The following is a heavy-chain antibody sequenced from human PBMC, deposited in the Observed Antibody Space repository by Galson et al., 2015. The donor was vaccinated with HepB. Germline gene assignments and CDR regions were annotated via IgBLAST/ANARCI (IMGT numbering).Heavy chain of an antibody. Sequence: SETLSLTCTVSGGSISSYYWTWLRQPAGKGLEWIGRIYSGGSLNYNPSLKSRITMSVDTSKNQFSLKLSSVTAADTAVYYCARVWRGSFGLDYWGQGTLVTVSS. CDR1: GGSISSYY. D-gene: IGHD1-26*01. CDR3: ARVWRGSFGLDY. CDR2: IYSGGSL. J-gene: IGHJ4*02. V-gene: IGHV4-4*07.